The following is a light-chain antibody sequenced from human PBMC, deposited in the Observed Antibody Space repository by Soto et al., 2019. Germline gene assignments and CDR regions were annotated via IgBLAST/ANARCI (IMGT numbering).Light chain of an antibody. Sequence: SYELTQPPSVAGAAGQRARITCGGNNIGSKSVHWYQQKPGQAPVLVVYDDSDRPSVIPERISGSNSGNTATLTISRVEAGDEAEYYCQVWDSSSDHVVFGGGTKVTVL. J-gene: IGLJ2*01. CDR1: NIGSKS. CDR2: DDS. V-gene: IGLV3-21*02. CDR3: QVWDSSSDHVV.